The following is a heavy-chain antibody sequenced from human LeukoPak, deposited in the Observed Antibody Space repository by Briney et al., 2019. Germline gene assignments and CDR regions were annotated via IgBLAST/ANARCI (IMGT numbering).Heavy chain of an antibody. CDR2: INHSGST. CDR3: ARGRHSSGWYGRHNWFDP. Sequence: SETLSLTCAVYGGSFSGYYWSWVRQPPGKGLEWIGEINHSGSTNYNPSLKSRVTISVDTSKNQFSLKLSSVTAADTAVYYCARGRHSSGWYGRHNWFDPWGQGSLVTVSS. V-gene: IGHV4-34*01. J-gene: IGHJ5*02. CDR1: GGSFSGYY. D-gene: IGHD6-19*01.